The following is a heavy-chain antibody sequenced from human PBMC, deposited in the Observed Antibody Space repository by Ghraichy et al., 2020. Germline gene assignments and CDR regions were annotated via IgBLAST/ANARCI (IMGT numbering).Heavy chain of an antibody. D-gene: IGHD2-2*01. CDR3: ARGCTNCPPCDY. CDR2: MNPNSGYT. J-gene: IGHJ4*02. V-gene: IGHV1-8*01. Sequence: ASVKVSCKASGYTFTTYDIHWVRQATGQGLEWMGWMNPNSGYTDYAQKFQGRVTMTRDTSMSTAYMELSSLRSDDTAVYYCARGCTNCPPCDYWGQGTLVTVSS. CDR1: GYTFTTYD.